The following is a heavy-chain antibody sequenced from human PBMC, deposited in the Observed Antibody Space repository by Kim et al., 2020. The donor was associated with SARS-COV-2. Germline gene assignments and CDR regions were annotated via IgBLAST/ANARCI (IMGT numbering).Heavy chain of an antibody. CDR3: ARSYCSSTSCSPLGDYYYGMDV. Sequence: ASVKVSCKASGYTFTSYDINWVRQATGQGLEWMGWMNPNSGNTGYAQKFQGRVTMTRNTSISTAYMELSSLRSEDTAVYYCARSYCSSTSCSPLGDYYYGMDVWGQGTTVTVSS. CDR1: GYTFTSYD. CDR2: MNPNSGNT. J-gene: IGHJ6*02. V-gene: IGHV1-8*01. D-gene: IGHD2-2*01.